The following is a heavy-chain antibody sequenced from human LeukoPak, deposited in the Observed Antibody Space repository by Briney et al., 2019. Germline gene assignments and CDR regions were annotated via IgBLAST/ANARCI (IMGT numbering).Heavy chain of an antibody. CDR1: GFTFSSYW. CDR3: ARGHSGSSVDY. CDR2: INSDGSST. D-gene: IGHD3-10*01. J-gene: IGHJ4*02. Sequence: GGSLRLSCAASGFTFSSYWMHWVRQAPGKGLVWVSRINSDGSSTSYADSVKGRFTISRDKAKNSLYLQMNSLRAEDTAVYYCARGHSGSSVDYWGQGTLVTVSS. V-gene: IGHV3-74*01.